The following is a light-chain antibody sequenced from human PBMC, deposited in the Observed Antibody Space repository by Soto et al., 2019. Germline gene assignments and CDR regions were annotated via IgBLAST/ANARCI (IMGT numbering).Light chain of an antibody. J-gene: IGKJ5*01. CDR2: DAS. CDR3: QQYNSYIT. CDR1: QSISSW. Sequence: IHMTQSPSTLSASVGYRVTIACRASQSISSWLAWYQQKPGKAPKLLIYDASSLESGVPSRFSGGGSGTEFTLTISSLKPDDFATYYCQQYNSYITFGQGTRLEIK. V-gene: IGKV1-5*01.